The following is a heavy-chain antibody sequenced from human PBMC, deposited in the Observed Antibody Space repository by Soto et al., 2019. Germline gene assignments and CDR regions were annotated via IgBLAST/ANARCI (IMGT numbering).Heavy chain of an antibody. CDR1: GYTFTSYG. V-gene: IGHV1-18*01. J-gene: IGHJ4*02. D-gene: IGHD6-19*01. CDR2: ISAYNGNT. CDR3: ARDLGRAQGLVGGWWWDY. Sequence: QVQLVQSGAEVKKPGASVKVSCKASGYTFTSYGISWVRQAPGQGLEWMGWISAYNGNTNYAQKLQGRVTMTTDTYTSTAYMELRSLRSDDTAVYYCARDLGRAQGLVGGWWWDYWGQGTLVTVSS.